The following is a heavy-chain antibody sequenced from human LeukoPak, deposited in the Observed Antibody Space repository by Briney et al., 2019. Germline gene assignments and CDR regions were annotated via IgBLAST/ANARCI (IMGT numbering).Heavy chain of an antibody. CDR3: ARGYCRDDICQVFPY. CDR1: GGSFSGYY. D-gene: IGHD2-21*02. V-gene: IGHV4-34*01. J-gene: IGHJ4*02. Sequence: PSETLSLTCAVYGGSFSGYYWSWIRQPPGKGLEWIGEINHSGSTNYNPSLKSRVTISVDTSKNQFSLKMSYVTAADTGVYYCARGYCRDDICQVFPYWGQGTLVTVSS. CDR2: INHSGST.